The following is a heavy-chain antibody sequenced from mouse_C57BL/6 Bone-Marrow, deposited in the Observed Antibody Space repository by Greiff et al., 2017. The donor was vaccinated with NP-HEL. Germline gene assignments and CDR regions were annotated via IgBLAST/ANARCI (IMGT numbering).Heavy chain of an antibody. CDR3: ATGGRVYYFDY. CDR2: INPNNGGT. Sequence: VQLQQSGPELVKPGASVKISCKASGYTFTDYYMNWVKQSHGKSLEWIGDINPNNGGTSYNQKFKGKATLTVDKSSSTAYMELRSLTSEDSSVYYCATGGRVYYFDYWGQGTTLTVSS. J-gene: IGHJ2*01. CDR1: GYTFTDYY. V-gene: IGHV1-26*01.